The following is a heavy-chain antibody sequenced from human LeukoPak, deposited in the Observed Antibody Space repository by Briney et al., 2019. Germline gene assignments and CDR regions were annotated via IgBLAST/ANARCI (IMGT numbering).Heavy chain of an antibody. CDR1: GGSISSSSYY. D-gene: IGHD3-3*01. CDR3: SGYYRLYNWFDP. J-gene: IGHJ5*02. CDR2: IYYSGST. V-gene: IGHV4-39*07. Sequence: SETLSLTCTVSGGSISSSSYYWGWIRQPPGKGLEWIGSIYYSGSTYYNPSLKSRVSISVDTSKNQFSLKLSSVSAADTAVYFCSGYYRLYNWFDPWGQGTLVTVSS.